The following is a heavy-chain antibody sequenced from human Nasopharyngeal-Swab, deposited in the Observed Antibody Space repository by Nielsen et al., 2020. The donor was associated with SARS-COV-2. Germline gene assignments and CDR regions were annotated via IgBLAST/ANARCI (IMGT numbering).Heavy chain of an antibody. CDR3: AGHYPYGSGTSPQLYYFYAMDL. CDR2: IYQNRVI. V-gene: IGHV4-39*02. D-gene: IGHD3-10*01. CDR1: HDSFSSPDYY. J-gene: IGHJ6*02. Sequence: SETLSLTCTVSHDSFSSPDYYWGWIRQPPGKGLEWIGNIYQNRVIHYNPSLRSRVTMSIATSKQHLSLRLTSVTATDTALYFCAGHYPYGSGTSPQLYYFYAMDLWGQGTTVSVSS.